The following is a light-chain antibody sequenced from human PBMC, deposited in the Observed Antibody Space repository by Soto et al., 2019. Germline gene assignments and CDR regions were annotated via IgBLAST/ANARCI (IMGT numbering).Light chain of an antibody. V-gene: IGLV1-51*02. CDR3: GTWDSSLSAAGV. J-gene: IGLJ2*01. CDR1: TSNIGNKY. CDR2: KNN. Sequence: QSVLTQPPSVSAAPGQKVTISCSGSTSNIGNKYVSWYQQLPGTAPKLLIYKNNDRPSGIPDRFSGSKSGTSATLGITGLQTGDEADYYCGTWDSSLSAAGVFGGGTKLTVL.